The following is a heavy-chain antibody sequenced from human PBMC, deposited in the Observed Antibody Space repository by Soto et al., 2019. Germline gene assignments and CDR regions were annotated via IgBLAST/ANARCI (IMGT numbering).Heavy chain of an antibody. J-gene: IGHJ6*03. Sequence: PSETLSLTCTVSGGSISSGGYYWSWIRQHPGKGLEWIGYIYYSGSTYYNPSLKSRVTISVDTSKNQFSLKLSSVTAADTAAYYCARGAPPVTGTTMVASLWNANSEYYYYMDVWGKGTTVTISS. CDR3: ARGAPPVTGTTMVASLWNANSEYYYYMDV. D-gene: IGHD1-7*01. V-gene: IGHV4-31*03. CDR1: GGSISSGGYY. CDR2: IYYSGST.